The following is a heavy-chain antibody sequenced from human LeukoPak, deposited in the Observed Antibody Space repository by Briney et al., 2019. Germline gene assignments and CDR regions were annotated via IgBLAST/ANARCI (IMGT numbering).Heavy chain of an antibody. CDR2: ISYDGSNK. CDR3: ARELVLSYYYYGMDV. D-gene: IGHD6-13*01. V-gene: IGHV3-30-3*01. J-gene: IGHJ6*02. Sequence: GGSLRLSCAASGFTFSSYAMHWVRQAPGKGLEWVAVISYDGSNKYYADSVKGRFTISRDNSKNTPYLQMNSLRAEDTAVYYCARELVLSYYYYGMDVWGQGTTVTVSS. CDR1: GFTFSSYA.